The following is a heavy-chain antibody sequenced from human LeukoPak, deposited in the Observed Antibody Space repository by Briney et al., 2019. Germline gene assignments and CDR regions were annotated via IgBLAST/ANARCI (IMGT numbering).Heavy chain of an antibody. CDR2: INHSGST. Sequence: SETLSLTCAVYGGSFSGYYWSWIRQPPGKGLEWIGEINHSGSTNYNPSLKSRVTISVGTSKNQFSLKLSSVTAADTALYYCARDTLSIAAAGTYYYYYYGMDVWGQGTTVTVSS. CDR1: GGSFSGYY. J-gene: IGHJ6*02. CDR3: ARDTLSIAAAGTYYYYYYGMDV. V-gene: IGHV4-34*01. D-gene: IGHD6-13*01.